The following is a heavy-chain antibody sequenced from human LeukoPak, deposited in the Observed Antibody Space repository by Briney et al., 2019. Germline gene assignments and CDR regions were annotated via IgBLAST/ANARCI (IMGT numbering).Heavy chain of an antibody. CDR3: ARGREGYYGSGSYYY. CDR2: ISYIGST. Sequence: ASETLSLTCAVSDDSFSSHYWTWIRQPPGKGLEWIGYISYIGSTNYNPSLKSRVTISVDTSKNQFSLKLSSVTAADTAVYYCARGREGYYGSGSYYYWGQGALVTVSS. D-gene: IGHD3-10*01. CDR1: DDSFSSHY. V-gene: IGHV4-59*11. J-gene: IGHJ4*02.